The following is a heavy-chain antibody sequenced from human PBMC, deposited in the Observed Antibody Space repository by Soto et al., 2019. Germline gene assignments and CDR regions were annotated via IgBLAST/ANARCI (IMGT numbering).Heavy chain of an antibody. D-gene: IGHD6-19*01. CDR1: GFTFSSYA. CDR2: ISGSGGST. V-gene: IGHV3-23*01. Sequence: GGSLRLSCAASGFTFSSYATSWVRQAPGKGLEWVSAISGSGGSTYYADSVKGRFTISRDNSKNTLYLQMNSLRAEDTAVYYCAKVSGWYTGPERYFDYWGQGTLVTVSS. J-gene: IGHJ4*02. CDR3: AKVSGWYTGPERYFDY.